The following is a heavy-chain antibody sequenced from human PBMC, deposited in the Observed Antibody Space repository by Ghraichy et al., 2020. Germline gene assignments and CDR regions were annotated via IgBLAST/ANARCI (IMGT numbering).Heavy chain of an antibody. V-gene: IGHV1-3*01. CDR1: GYTFNIYA. D-gene: IGHD2-15*01. J-gene: IGHJ4*02. Sequence: ASVKVSCKASGYTFNIYAMHWVRQAPGQRLEWMGWINAGNGNTKYSQKFQDRVTFTRDTSASTAYMELSSLRSEDTAVYYCAREVGGASWSYFDHWGQGTLFTVSS. CDR3: AREVGGASWSYFDH. CDR2: INAGNGNT.